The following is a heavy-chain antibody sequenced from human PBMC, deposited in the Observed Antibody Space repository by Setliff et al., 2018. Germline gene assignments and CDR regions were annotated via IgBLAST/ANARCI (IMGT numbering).Heavy chain of an antibody. CDR2: IYTSGST. CDR1: GGSISSGRYY. Sequence: KPSETLSLTCTVSGGSISSGRYYWSWIRQPAGKGLEWIGHIYTSGSTNYNPSLKSRVTISVDTSKNQFSLKLSSVTAADTAVYYCAREQSNYDFWSGYYGSYYYYMDVWGKGTTVTVSS. CDR3: AREQSNYDFWSGYYGSYYYYMDV. D-gene: IGHD3-3*01. J-gene: IGHJ6*03. V-gene: IGHV4-61*09.